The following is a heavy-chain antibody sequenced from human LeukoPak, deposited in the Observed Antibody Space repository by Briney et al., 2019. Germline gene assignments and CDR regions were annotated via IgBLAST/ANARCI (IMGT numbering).Heavy chain of an antibody. V-gene: IGHV3-53*01. CDR2: IYSGGST. J-gene: IGHJ4*02. CDR1: GFTVSSNY. CDR3: ARGYCSGGTCYPIN. D-gene: IGHD2-15*01. Sequence: PGGSLRLSCAASGFTVSSNYMSWVRQAPGKGLEWVSDIYSGGSTYYADSVKGRFTISRDNSKNTLYLQMNSLRAEDTAVYYCARGYCSGGTCYPINWGQGTLVTVSS.